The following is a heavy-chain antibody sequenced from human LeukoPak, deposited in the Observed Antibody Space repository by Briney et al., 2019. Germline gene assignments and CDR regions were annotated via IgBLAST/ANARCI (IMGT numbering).Heavy chain of an antibody. CDR3: ARLPGMFERYYFDY. CDR2: INTNTGNP. J-gene: IGHJ4*02. CDR1: GYTFTSYA. D-gene: IGHD3-10*02. Sequence: ASVKVSCKASGYTFTSYAMNRVRQAPGQGLEWMGWINTNTGNPTYAQGFTGRFVFSLDTSVSTAYLQISSLKAEDTAVYYCARLPGMFERYYFDYWGQGTLVTVSS. V-gene: IGHV7-4-1*02.